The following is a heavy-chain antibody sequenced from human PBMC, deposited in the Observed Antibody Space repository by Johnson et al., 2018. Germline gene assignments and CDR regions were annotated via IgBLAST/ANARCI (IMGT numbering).Heavy chain of an antibody. CDR2: ISGSGGST. D-gene: IGHD3-22*01. CDR1: GFTFSSYA. J-gene: IGHJ3*02. Sequence: EVQLVESGGGLVQPGGSLRLSCAASGFTFSSYAMSWVRQAPGKGLEWVSAISGSGGSTYYADSVKGRFTISRDNSKNTLYLQMNSLRAEDTAVYYCAKGEAYYEDSSGYYHRSKAFDIWGQGTMVTVSS. V-gene: IGHV3-23*04. CDR3: AKGEAYYEDSSGYYHRSKAFDI.